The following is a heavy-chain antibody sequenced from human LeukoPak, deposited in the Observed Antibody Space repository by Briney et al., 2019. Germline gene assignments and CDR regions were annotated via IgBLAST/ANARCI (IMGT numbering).Heavy chain of an antibody. CDR2: INPSGGST. CDR1: GYTFTSYY. Sequence: ASVKVSCKASGYTFTSYYMHWVRQAPGQGLEWMGIINPSGGSTSYAQKFQGRVTMTRDTSTSTVYMELSSLRSEDTAVYYCARGTEEQWLVPWGIYYYYGMDVWGQGTTVTVSS. CDR3: ARGTEEQWLVPWGIYYYYGMDV. J-gene: IGHJ6*02. V-gene: IGHV1-46*01. D-gene: IGHD6-19*01.